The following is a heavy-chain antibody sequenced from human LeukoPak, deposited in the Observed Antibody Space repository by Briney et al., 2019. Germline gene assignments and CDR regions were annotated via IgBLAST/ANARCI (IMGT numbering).Heavy chain of an antibody. J-gene: IGHJ4*02. V-gene: IGHV3-48*02. CDR3: ASSYGDYRYYFDY. D-gene: IGHD4-17*01. CDR1: GFSFSSYG. CDR2: ISSSSTI. Sequence: GGSLRLSCAASGFSFSSYGMNWVRQAPGKGLEWVSYISSSSTIYYADSAKGRFTSSRENAKISLNLQMNSLRDEHTAVYYCASSYGDYRYYFDYWGQGTLATVSS.